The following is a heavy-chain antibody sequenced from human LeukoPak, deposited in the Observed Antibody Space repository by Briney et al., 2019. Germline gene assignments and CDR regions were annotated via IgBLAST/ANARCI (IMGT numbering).Heavy chain of an antibody. CDR3: AKDPGYCSSTSCPYYYYYMDV. V-gene: IGHV3-30*02. Sequence: PGGSLRLSCAASGFTFSSYGMHWVRQAPGKGLEWVAFIRYDGSNKYYADSVKGRFTISRDNSKNTLYLQMNSLRAEDTAVYYCAKDPGYCSSTSCPYYYYYMDVWGKGTTVTVSS. D-gene: IGHD2-2*01. J-gene: IGHJ6*03. CDR1: GFTFSSYG. CDR2: IRYDGSNK.